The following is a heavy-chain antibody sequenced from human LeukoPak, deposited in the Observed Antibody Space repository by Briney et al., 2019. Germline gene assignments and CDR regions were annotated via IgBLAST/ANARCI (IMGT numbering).Heavy chain of an antibody. D-gene: IGHD3-22*01. V-gene: IGHV4-28*03. J-gene: IGHJ4*02. CDR3: ARAPMIVVAYDY. CDR2: IYYSGST. CDR1: GYSITSSSW. Sequence: ASDTLSLTCAVSGYSITSSSWWGWIRQPPGKGLEWIGYIYYSGSTYYNPSLKSRVTISVDTSKNQFSLKLSSVTAADTAVYYCARAPMIVVAYDYWGQGTLVTVSS.